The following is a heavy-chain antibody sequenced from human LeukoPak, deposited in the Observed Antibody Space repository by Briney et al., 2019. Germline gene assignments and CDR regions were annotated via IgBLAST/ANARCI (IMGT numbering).Heavy chain of an antibody. CDR3: ARDLHV. Sequence: GGSLRLSCAASGFTFSRFWMHWVRQAPGKGLEWLSRINSDGSITNYADSVTGRFTISRDNAKNTLYLQMSSLRAEDAAVYYCARDLHVWGKGTTVTV. CDR1: GFTFSRFW. V-gene: IGHV3-74*01. CDR2: INSDGSIT. J-gene: IGHJ6*03.